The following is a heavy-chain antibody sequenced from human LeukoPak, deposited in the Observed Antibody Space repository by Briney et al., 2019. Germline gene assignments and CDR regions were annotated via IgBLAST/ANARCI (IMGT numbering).Heavy chain of an antibody. D-gene: IGHD2-8*01. CDR1: GGSISSSSYY. CDR2: IYYSGTT. J-gene: IGHJ4*02. V-gene: IGHV4-61*05. Sequence: SETLSLTCTVSGGSISSSSYYWGWIRRPPGKGLEWIGYIYYSGTTNYNPSLKSRVSISSDSSKNQFSLKLRSVTAADTAVYYCARDRNGPTGAFDSWGQGTLVAVSS. CDR3: ARDRNGPTGAFDS.